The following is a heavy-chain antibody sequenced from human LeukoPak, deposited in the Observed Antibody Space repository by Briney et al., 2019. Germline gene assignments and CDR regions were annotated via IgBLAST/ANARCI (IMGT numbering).Heavy chain of an antibody. D-gene: IGHD3-10*01. Sequence: PSETLSLTCAVYGGSFSGYYWSWIRQPPGKGLEWIGEINHSGSTNYNPSLKSRVTISVDTSKNQFSLKLSSVTAADTAVYYCARAGSMVRGVITTYFGYWGQGTLVTVPS. CDR2: INHSGST. V-gene: IGHV4-34*01. J-gene: IGHJ4*02. CDR3: ARAGSMVRGVITTYFGY. CDR1: GGSFSGYY.